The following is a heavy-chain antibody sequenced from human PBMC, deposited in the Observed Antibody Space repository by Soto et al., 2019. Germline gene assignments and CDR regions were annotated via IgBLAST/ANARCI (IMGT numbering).Heavy chain of an antibody. V-gene: IGHV1-8*01. J-gene: IGHJ4*02. CDR3: AITHLRFGEHHY. Sequence: QVQLVQSGAAVKKPGASVKVSCKASGYTFTSYDINWVRQATGQGLEGMGWMNPNSGNTGYAQKFQGRVTMTRNTSISTAYMELSSLRSEDTAVYYCAITHLRFGEHHYLGQGTLVTVSS. D-gene: IGHD3-10*01. CDR2: MNPNSGNT. CDR1: GYTFTSYD.